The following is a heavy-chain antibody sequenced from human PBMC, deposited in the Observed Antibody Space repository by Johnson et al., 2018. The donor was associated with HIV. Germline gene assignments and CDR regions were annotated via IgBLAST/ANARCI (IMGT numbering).Heavy chain of an antibody. V-gene: IGHV3-20*04. CDR2: IDWNGGRQ. J-gene: IGHJ3*02. D-gene: IGHD3-22*01. CDR3: ARQHNYDSSGQGGGLDI. CDR1: GFTFDDYG. Sequence: EVQVVESGGGVVRPGGSLRLSCAASGFTFDDYGMSWVRQAPGKGLEWVSGIDWNGGRQGYVDSVKGRFIISRDNAKNSLYMEINSLRAEDTALYYCARQHNYDSSGQGGGLDIWGQGTMVTVSS.